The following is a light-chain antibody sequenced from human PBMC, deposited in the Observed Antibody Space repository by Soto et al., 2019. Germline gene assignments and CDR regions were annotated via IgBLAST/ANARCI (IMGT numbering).Light chain of an antibody. J-gene: IGKJ4*01. V-gene: IGKV3-11*01. Sequence: EIVLTQSPATLSLSPGERATLSCRASQSVSNYLAWFHQQPGHAPTLLIFDASNRATGITARFSGSGSGTDFTLTISSLEPEDFAVYYCQQRTNWSPLTFGGGNKVEIK. CDR2: DAS. CDR3: QQRTNWSPLT. CDR1: QSVSNY.